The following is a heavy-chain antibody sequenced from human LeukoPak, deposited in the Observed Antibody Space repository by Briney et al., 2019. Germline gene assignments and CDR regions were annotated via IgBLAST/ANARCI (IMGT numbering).Heavy chain of an antibody. D-gene: IGHD3-22*01. CDR1: GFTFSSNY. V-gene: IGHV3-53*01. J-gene: IGHJ6*02. CDR3: ARAPLTTYHYDSSGYPAPTYYYYGMDV. CDR2: IYSGGST. Sequence: GGSLRLSCAASGFTFSSNYMSWVRQAPGKGLEWVSVIYSGGSTYYADSVKGRFTISRDNSKNTLYLQMDSLRAEDTAVYYCARAPLTTYHYDSSGYPAPTYYYYGMDVWGQGTTVTVSS.